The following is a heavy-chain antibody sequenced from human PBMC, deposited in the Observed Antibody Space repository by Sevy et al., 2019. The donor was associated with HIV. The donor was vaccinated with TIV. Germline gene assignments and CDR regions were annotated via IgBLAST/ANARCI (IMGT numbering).Heavy chain of an antibody. CDR2: IYYSGST. CDR1: GGSISSYY. Sequence: SETLSLTCTVSGGSISSYYWSWIRQPPGKGLEWIGYIYYSGSTNYNPSLKSRVTISVDTSKNQFSLKLSSVPAADTAGYYCARAGGFMYDYWGQGTLVTVSS. D-gene: IGHD3-16*01. J-gene: IGHJ4*02. CDR3: ARAGGFMYDY. V-gene: IGHV4-59*01.